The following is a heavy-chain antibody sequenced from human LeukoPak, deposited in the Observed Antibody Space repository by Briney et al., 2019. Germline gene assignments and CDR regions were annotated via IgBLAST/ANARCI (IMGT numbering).Heavy chain of an antibody. CDR1: GYTFTSYY. D-gene: IGHD2-21*02. CDR2: INPSGGST. Sequence: ASVKVSCKASGYTFTSYYMHWVRQAPGQGLEWMGIINPSGGSTSYAQKFQGRVTMTRDTSTSTVYMEPSSLRSEDTAVYYCASQPAYCGGDCYFYDYWGQGTLVTVSS. V-gene: IGHV1-46*01. CDR3: ASQPAYCGGDCYFYDY. J-gene: IGHJ4*02.